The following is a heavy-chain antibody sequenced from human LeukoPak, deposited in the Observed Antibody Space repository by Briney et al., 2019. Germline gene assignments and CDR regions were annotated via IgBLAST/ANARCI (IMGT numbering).Heavy chain of an antibody. CDR1: GFTFSSYS. CDR3: TTAFFEGNY. D-gene: IGHD3-3*01. V-gene: IGHV3-15*07. J-gene: IGHJ4*02. Sequence: GGSLRLSCAASGFTFSSYSMNWVRRAPGKGLEWVGRIKTKTDGETTDYAAPVKGRFTVSRDDSKNTLYLQMNSLKTEDTAFYYCTTAFFEGNYWGQGTLVTVSS. CDR2: IKTKTDGETT.